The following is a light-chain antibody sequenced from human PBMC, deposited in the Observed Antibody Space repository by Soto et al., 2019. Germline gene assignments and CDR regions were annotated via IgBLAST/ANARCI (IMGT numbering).Light chain of an antibody. CDR3: QQYGSSGT. CDR1: QSVSNNY. CDR2: GAS. Sequence: EIVLTQSPGTPSLSPGERATLSCXASQSVSNNYLAWYQQKPGQAPRLLIYGASNRATGIPDRFSGSGSGTDFTLTISRLEPEDFAVYYCQQYGSSGTFGQGTKVDIK. J-gene: IGKJ1*01. V-gene: IGKV3-20*01.